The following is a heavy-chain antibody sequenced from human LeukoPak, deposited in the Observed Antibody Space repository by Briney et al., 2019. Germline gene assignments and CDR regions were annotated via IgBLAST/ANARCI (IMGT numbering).Heavy chain of an antibody. Sequence: SETLSLTCTVSGGSISSGGYYWSWIRQHPGKGLEWIGYIYYSGSTYYNPSLKSRVTISVDTSKNQFSLKLSSVTAADTAVYYCARENSSGPDCWGQGTLVTVSS. CDR3: ARENSSGPDC. CDR1: GGSISSGGYY. D-gene: IGHD3-22*01. V-gene: IGHV4-31*03. CDR2: IYYSGST. J-gene: IGHJ4*02.